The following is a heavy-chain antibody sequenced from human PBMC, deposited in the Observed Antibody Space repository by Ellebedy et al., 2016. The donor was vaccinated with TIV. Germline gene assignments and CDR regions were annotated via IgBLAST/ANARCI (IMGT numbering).Heavy chain of an antibody. CDR1: GGSISGSSYY. Sequence: SETLSLTCTVSGGSISGSSYYWGWIRQPPGRGLEWIGNIFDTGSTYYNPSLKSRVIISVDTSKNKFSLKLSSVTAADTAVYYCARSLMIFSFDKCYFDFWGRGTLVTVSS. J-gene: IGHJ2*01. CDR2: IFDTGST. D-gene: IGHD3/OR15-3a*01. CDR3: ARSLMIFSFDKCYFDF. V-gene: IGHV4-39*01.